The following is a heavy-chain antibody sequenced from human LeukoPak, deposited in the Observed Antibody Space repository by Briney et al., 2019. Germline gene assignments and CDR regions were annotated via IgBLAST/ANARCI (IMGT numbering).Heavy chain of an antibody. D-gene: IGHD5-18*01. J-gene: IGHJ4*02. Sequence: SVKVSCKTSGGTFNNSAISWVRQAPGQGLEWLGGIMPLFGTAGYAQKFQGRVTITKDESTRTVYLELTSLTSDDTAVYYCARAGDSYGPQLDYWGQGTLVTVSS. CDR3: ARAGDSYGPQLDY. V-gene: IGHV1-69*05. CDR2: IMPLFGTA. CDR1: GGTFNNSA.